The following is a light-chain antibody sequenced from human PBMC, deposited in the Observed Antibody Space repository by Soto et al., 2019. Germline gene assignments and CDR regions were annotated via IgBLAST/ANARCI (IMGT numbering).Light chain of an antibody. CDR1: QKISSY. J-gene: IGKJ4*01. CDR2: SGS. Sequence: DLQMTQSPSSLSAFVGDSVTITCRASQKISSYLAWFQQKPGEAPRLLIYSGSSLPSGVPSRFIGTGSGTDFTLTISGLQPEDVATYSCQQNYSPPLSFGGGTKVEI. V-gene: IGKV1-39*01. CDR3: QQNYSPPLS.